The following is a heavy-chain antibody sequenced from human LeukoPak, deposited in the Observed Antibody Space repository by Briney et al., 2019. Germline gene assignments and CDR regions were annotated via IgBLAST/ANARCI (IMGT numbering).Heavy chain of an antibody. V-gene: IGHV3-21*01. CDR2: ISSSSSYI. CDR3: ARANYYDNSNNYFVY. CDR1: GFTFSSYS. D-gene: IGHD3-22*01. Sequence: GGSLRLSCAASGFTFSSYSMNWVRQAPGKGLEWVSSISSSSSYIYYADSVKGRFTISRDNAKNSLYLQMNSLRAEDTAVYYCARANYYDNSNNYFVYWGQGTLVTVSS. J-gene: IGHJ4*02.